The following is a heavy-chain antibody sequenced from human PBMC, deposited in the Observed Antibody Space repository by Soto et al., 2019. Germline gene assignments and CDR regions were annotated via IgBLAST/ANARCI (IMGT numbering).Heavy chain of an antibody. CDR2: IYYSGST. J-gene: IGHJ3*02. Sequence: QVQLQESGPGLVKPSQTLSLTCTVSGGSISSGGYYWSWIRQHPGKGLEWIGYIYYSGSTYYNPSLKSRVNIAVDTSKNQFSMKLSSVTAADTAVYYCAREFGRYCSSTSCYSSIAFDIWGQGTMVTVSS. V-gene: IGHV4-31*03. D-gene: IGHD2-2*01. CDR3: AREFGRYCSSTSCYSSIAFDI. CDR1: GGSISSGGYY.